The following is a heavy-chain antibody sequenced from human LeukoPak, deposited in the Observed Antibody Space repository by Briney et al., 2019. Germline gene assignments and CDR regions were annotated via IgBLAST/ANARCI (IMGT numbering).Heavy chain of an antibody. CDR3: THSSSRYYYYGWTS. CDR2: IYYSGST. CDR1: GGSISSGGYY. Sequence: SETLSLTCTVSGGSISSGGYYWSWIRQHPGKGLEWIGYIYYSGSTYYNPSLKSRVTISVDTSKNQFSLKLSSVTAADTAVYYCTHSSSRYYYYGWTSGAKGPRSPSP. J-gene: IGHJ6*02. V-gene: IGHV4-31*03. D-gene: IGHD6-6*01.